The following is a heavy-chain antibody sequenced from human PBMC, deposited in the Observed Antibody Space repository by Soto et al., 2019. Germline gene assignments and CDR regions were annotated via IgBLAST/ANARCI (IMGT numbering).Heavy chain of an antibody. Sequence: QVQLQESGPGLVKPSQTLSLTCTVSGGSISSGGTGSYWTWIRQLPGKGLEWIGYIYYTGNTYYNPSLKSRPTIFKDTSEKQFSLKLTPVTAAGTAVYFWAGGPDGYQVRYWGQGTLVTVSS. J-gene: IGHJ4*02. CDR3: AGGPDGYQVRY. CDR1: GGSISSGGTGSY. V-gene: IGHV4-31*08. D-gene: IGHD5-12*01. CDR2: IYYTGNT.